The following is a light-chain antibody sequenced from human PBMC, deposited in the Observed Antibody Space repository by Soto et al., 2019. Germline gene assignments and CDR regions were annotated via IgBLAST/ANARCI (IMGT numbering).Light chain of an antibody. Sequence: EIVLTQSPATLSLSPGEIATLSCRASQSVSSYLAGYQQKPGQALRLLIYDASNRATGIPARFSGSGSGTDFTLTISSLEPEDFAVYYCQQRSNWPPTFGQGTRLEMK. J-gene: IGKJ5*01. CDR2: DAS. CDR3: QQRSNWPPT. V-gene: IGKV3-11*01. CDR1: QSVSSY.